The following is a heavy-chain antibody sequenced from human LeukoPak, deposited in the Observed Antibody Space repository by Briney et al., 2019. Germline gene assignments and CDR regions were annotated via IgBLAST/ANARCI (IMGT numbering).Heavy chain of an antibody. CDR2: ISAYNGNT. J-gene: IGHJ4*02. V-gene: IGHV1-18*01. Sequence: ASVKVSCKASGYTFTSYGISWVRQAPGQGLEWMGWISAYNGNTNYAQKLQGRVTMTTDTSTSTAYMELRRLRSDDTAVYYCARDGDAIVVVPAARLTPRDHWGRGTLVTVS. CDR1: GYTFTSYG. D-gene: IGHD2-2*01. CDR3: ARDGDAIVVVPAARLTPRDH.